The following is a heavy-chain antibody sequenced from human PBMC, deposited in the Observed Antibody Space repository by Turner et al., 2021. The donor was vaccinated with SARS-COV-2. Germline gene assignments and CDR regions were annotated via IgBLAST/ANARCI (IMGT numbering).Heavy chain of an antibody. J-gene: IGHJ3*02. CDR1: GFTVSSNY. Sequence: EVQLVESGGGLVQPGGSVRLSCAASGFTVSSNYMSWVRQAPGKGLEWGAVIDSGGSTFYADSVKGRFTISRDNSKNTLYLQMNSLRAEDTAVYYCARDFREGAFDIWGQGTMVTISS. D-gene: IGHD3-10*01. V-gene: IGHV3-66*01. CDR3: ARDFREGAFDI. CDR2: IDSGGST.